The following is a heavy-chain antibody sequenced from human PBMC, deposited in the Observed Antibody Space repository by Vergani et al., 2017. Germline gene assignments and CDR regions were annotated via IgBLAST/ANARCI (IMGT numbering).Heavy chain of an antibody. CDR1: GFTFSSYS. CDR2: ISSSSSTI. V-gene: IGHV3-48*01. CDR3: ARGNWNADY. D-gene: IGHD1-1*01. J-gene: IGHJ4*02. Sequence: EVQLVESGGGLVQPGGSLRLSCAASGFTFSSYSMNWVRQAPGKGLEWVSYISSSSSTIYYADSVKGRFTISRDNAKNSLYLQMNSLRAEDTAEYYCARGNWNADYWGQGTLVTVSS.